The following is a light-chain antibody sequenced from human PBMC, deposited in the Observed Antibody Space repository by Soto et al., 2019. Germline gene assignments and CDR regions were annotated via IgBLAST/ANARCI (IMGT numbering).Light chain of an antibody. V-gene: IGLV1-44*01. CDR3: AAWDDSLNGVV. CDR2: GND. J-gene: IGLJ2*01. CDR1: SSNIGGNI. Sequence: QSLLTQPPSASGTPGQRVTISCSRSSSNIGGNIVNWYQQLPGTAPKLLIFGNDQRPSWVPDRFSGSKSGTSASLAISGLQSEDEANYYCAAWDDSLNGVVFGGGTKVTVL.